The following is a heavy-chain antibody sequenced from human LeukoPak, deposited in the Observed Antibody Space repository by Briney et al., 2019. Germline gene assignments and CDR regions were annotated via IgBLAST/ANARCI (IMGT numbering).Heavy chain of an antibody. CDR1: GYTFTGYY. CDR2: INPNSGGT. J-gene: IGHJ4*02. CDR3: AREEATIAF. Sequence: ASLKVSCKASGYTFTGYYMHWVRQAPGQGLERMGWINPNSGGTNYAQKFRGRVSMTRDTSISTAYMELSRLRSDDTAVYYCAREEATIAFGGQGTLVTVSS. D-gene: IGHD5-12*01. V-gene: IGHV1-2*02.